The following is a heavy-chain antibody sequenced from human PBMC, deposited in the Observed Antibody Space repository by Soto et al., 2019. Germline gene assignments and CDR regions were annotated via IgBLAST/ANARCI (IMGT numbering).Heavy chain of an antibody. V-gene: IGHV4-30-4*01. J-gene: IGHJ5*02. CDR1: GGSISSGDYY. CDR3: ARDNPGPHKTVGVSS. Sequence: PSETLSLTCTVSGGSISSGDYYWSWIRQPPGKGLEWIGYIYYSGSTYYNPSLKSRVTISVDTSKNQFSLKLSSVTAAGTAVYYCARDNPGPHKTVGVSSWGQGTLVTVSS. CDR2: IYYSGST.